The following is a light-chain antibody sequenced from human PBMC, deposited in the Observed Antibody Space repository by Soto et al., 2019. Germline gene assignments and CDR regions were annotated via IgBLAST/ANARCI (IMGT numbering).Light chain of an antibody. J-gene: IGKJ4*02. CDR2: GAS. CDR1: QFFGSDY. Sequence: EIVLTQSPDTLSLSPGERATLSCRASQFFGSDYLAWYQQKPGQPPRLLIYGASRRATGIPDRFSGSGSGTDFTMTISSLKPDDLQILYCQKYHGTSTVGEGTKLDI. V-gene: IGKV3-20*01. CDR3: QKYHGTST.